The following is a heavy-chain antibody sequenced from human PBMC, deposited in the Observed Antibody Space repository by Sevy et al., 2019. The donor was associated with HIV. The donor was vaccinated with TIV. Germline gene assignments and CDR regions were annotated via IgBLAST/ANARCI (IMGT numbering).Heavy chain of an antibody. CDR3: AKDINRGCDGINCYPYYYYFYGLDV. Sequence: SLKISCAASGFPFNDHALHWVRQVPGKGLEWVSGISWNSRNVGYANSVKGRFTISRDNANHFLYLEMNSLRPEETAFYYCAKDINRGCDGINCYPYYYYFYGLDVWGQGTTVTVSS. V-gene: IGHV3-9*01. D-gene: IGHD2-21*01. J-gene: IGHJ6*02. CDR1: GFPFNDHA. CDR2: ISWNSRNV.